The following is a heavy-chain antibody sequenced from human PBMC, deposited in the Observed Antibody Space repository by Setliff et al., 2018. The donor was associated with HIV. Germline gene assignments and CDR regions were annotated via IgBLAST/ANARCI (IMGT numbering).Heavy chain of an antibody. CDR2: IYYSGST. V-gene: IGHV4-34*01. CDR1: GESLSPYY. J-gene: IGHJ4*02. CDR3: ARGIAPRSWFDY. D-gene: IGHD6-13*01. Sequence: SETLSLTCAVYGESLSPYYWSWIRQPPGKGLEWIGSIYYSGSTYYNPSLKSRVTISVDTSKNQFSLKLSSVTAADTAVYYCARGIAPRSWFDYWGQGTLVTVS.